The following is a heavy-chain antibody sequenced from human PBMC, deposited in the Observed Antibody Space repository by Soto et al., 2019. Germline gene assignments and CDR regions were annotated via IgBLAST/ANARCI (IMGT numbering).Heavy chain of an antibody. CDR1: GFSLSTSGVG. D-gene: IGHD6-6*01. CDR3: VPRRSYSSSSTYFQH. CDR2: IYWDDDK. J-gene: IGHJ1*01. Sequence: QITLKESGPTLVKPTQTLTLTCTFSGFSLSTSGVGVVWIRQPPGKSLEWLALIYWDDDKRYSPSLKSRLTITKDTSKNQVVLTMTNMDPVDTATYYCVPRRSYSSSSTYFQHWGQGTLVTVSS. V-gene: IGHV2-5*02.